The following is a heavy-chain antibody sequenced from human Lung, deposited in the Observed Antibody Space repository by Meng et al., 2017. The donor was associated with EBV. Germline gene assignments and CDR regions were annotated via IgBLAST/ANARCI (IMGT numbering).Heavy chain of an antibody. J-gene: IGHJ4*02. V-gene: IGHV4-34*01. CDR2: INHSGST. D-gene: IGHD4-17*01. CDR1: GGSFRGFY. CDR3: ARGGMTTVTTYYFDY. Sequence: QVERRQGGAGLLKPSPTLSLTFAAYGGSFRGFYWGWRRQPPGRGLEWIGEINHSGSTNYNPSLKSRVTISVDTSKNQFSLKLSSVTAADTAVYYCARGGMTTVTTYYFDYWGQGTLVTVSS.